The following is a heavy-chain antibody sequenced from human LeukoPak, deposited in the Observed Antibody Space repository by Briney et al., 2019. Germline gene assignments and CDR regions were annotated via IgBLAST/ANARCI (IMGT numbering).Heavy chain of an antibody. D-gene: IGHD3-10*01. J-gene: IGHJ4*02. CDR1: GYTFSSYY. CDR2: INPSGGGT. CDR3: ARGNGFWAPLSY. V-gene: IGHV1-46*01. Sequence: ASVKVSCKASGYTFSSYYIHWVRQAPGQGLEWMGMINPSGGGTSYGQKFQGRVTMTTDTSTSTVYMELSSLISEDTAVYSCARGNGFWAPLSYWGQGTLVTVSS.